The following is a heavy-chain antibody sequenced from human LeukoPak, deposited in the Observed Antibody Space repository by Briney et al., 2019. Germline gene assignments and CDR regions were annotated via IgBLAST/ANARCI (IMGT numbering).Heavy chain of an antibody. J-gene: IGHJ4*02. Sequence: ASVKVSCKASGYTFTSYPISWVRQAPGQGLEWMVWITTYNGYTKYAQKLQDRVTMTTDTPTTTAYMDLRGLRSDDTAVYYCARGYDYGDYVGDFDYWGQGTLVTVSS. CDR1: GYTFTSYP. CDR2: ITTYNGYT. D-gene: IGHD4-17*01. CDR3: ARGYDYGDYVGDFDY. V-gene: IGHV1-18*01.